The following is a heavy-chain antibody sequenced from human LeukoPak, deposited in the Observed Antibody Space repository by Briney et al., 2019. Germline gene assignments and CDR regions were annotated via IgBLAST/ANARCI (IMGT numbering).Heavy chain of an antibody. V-gene: IGHV3-74*01. CDR2: IKSDGTYT. CDR3: SRDFGGA. J-gene: IGHJ5*02. D-gene: IGHD3-10*01. CDR1: GFTFSSYW. Sequence: GGSLRLSCAASGFTFSSYWMHWVRQAPGKGLVWVSRIKSDGTYTTYGDSVKGRFTISRDNAKNTLYLQMNSLRAEDTAVYYCSRDFGGAWGQGTLVTVSS.